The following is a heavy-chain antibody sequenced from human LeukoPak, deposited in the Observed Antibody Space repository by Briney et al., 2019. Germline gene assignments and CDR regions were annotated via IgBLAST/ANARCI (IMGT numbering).Heavy chain of an antibody. J-gene: IGHJ4*02. CDR1: GGSISSSNW. Sequence: SSETLSLTCAVSGGSISSSNWWSWVRQPPGKGLEWIGEIYHSGSTNYNPSLKSRVTISVDKSKNQFSLKLSSVTAADTAVYYCARVTSGGSYYSCAPYFDYWGQGTLVTVSS. D-gene: IGHD2-15*01. CDR2: IYHSGST. V-gene: IGHV4-4*02. CDR3: ARVTSGGSYYSCAPYFDY.